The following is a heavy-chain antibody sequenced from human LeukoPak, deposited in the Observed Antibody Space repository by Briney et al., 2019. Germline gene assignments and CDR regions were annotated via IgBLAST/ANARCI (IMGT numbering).Heavy chain of an antibody. CDR2: IHYSGST. Sequence: SETLSLTCTASGGSISSSSYYWGWIRQPPGKGLEWIGSIHYSGSTYYNPSLKSRVTISVDTSKNQFSLKLSSVTAADTAVYYCETGTLYFDYWGQGTLVTVSS. CDR3: ETGTLYFDY. CDR1: GGSISSSSYY. J-gene: IGHJ4*02. V-gene: IGHV4-39*01. D-gene: IGHD1-1*01.